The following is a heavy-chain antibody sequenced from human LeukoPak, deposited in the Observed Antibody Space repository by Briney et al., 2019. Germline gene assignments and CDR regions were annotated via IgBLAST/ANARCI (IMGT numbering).Heavy chain of an antibody. Sequence: SETLSLTCTVSGGFISSGSYYWSWIRQPAGKGLEWIGRIYTSGSTNYNPSLKSRVTISVDTSKNQFSLKLSSVTAADTAVYYCARLIDGSGSYLWYFDYWGQGTLVTVSS. J-gene: IGHJ4*02. V-gene: IGHV4-61*02. CDR1: GGFISSGSYY. CDR2: IYTSGST. CDR3: ARLIDGSGSYLWYFDY. D-gene: IGHD3-10*01.